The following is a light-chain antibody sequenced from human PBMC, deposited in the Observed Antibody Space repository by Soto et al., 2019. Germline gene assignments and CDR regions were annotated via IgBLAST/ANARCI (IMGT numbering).Light chain of an antibody. CDR1: ENIYGY. Sequence: DIQLTQSPSILSASVGDRVTITCRASENIYGYLAWYQQKPGEAPKLLIYWASTLVSGLPSRFTGGESGTEFTRTISDLQPDDFATYFCQQYSAYPLTFGGVTTVDVK. V-gene: IGKV1-5*03. CDR2: WAS. CDR3: QQYSAYPLT. J-gene: IGKJ4*01.